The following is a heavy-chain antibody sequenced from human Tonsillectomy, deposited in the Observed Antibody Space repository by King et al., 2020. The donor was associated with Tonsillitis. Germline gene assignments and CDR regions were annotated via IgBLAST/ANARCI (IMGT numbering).Heavy chain of an antibody. CDR1: GYTFTGYY. V-gene: IGHV1-2*02. CDR3: AGDWARYYYGMDV. CDR2: INPNSGGT. D-gene: IGHD3-16*01. Sequence: VQLVESGAEVKKPGASVKVSCKASGYTFTGYYIHWVRQAPGQGLEWMGWINPNSGGTNYAQKFQGRVTMTRDTSISTAYMELSRLRADDTAVYYCAGDWARYYYGMDVWGQGTTVTVSS. J-gene: IGHJ6*02.